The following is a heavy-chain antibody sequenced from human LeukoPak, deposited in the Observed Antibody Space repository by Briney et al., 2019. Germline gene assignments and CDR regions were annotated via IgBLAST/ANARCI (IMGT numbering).Heavy chain of an antibody. Sequence: ASVKVSCKASGYTFTSYYMHWVRQAPGQGLEWMGIINPSSGSTSYAQKFQGRVTMTRDTSTSTVYMELSSLRSEDTAVYYCARDGFPYYYDSSGYSLDYWGQGTLVTVSS. CDR3: ARDGFPYYYDSSGYSLDY. CDR2: INPSSGST. V-gene: IGHV1-46*01. CDR1: GYTFTSYY. D-gene: IGHD3-22*01. J-gene: IGHJ4*02.